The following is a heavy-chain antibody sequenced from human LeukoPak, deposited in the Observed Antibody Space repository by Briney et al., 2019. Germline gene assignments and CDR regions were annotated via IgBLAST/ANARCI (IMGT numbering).Heavy chain of an antibody. D-gene: IGHD3-10*01. J-gene: IGHJ6*02. CDR1: GFTFSSYG. CDR2: ISYDGSNK. V-gene: IGHV3-30*18. CDR3: AKVNPDSAMVRGVIGYYYGMDV. Sequence: SRGSLRLSCAASGFTFSSYGMHWVRQAPGKGLEWVAVISYDGSNKYYADSVKGRFTISRDNSKNTLYLQMNSLRAEDTAVYYCAKVNPDSAMVRGVIGYYYGMDVWGQGSTVTVSS.